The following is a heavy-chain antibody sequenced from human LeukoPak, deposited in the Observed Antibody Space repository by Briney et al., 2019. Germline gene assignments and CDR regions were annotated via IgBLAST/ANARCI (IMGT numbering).Heavy chain of an antibody. J-gene: IGHJ4*02. CDR2: ISYDGSNK. CDR1: GFTFSSYA. Sequence: PGRSLRLSCAASGFTFSSYALQWVRQAPGKGLEWVAVISYDGSNKYYADSVRGRFTISRDSSRNTMYLQMNSLRAEDTAVYYCAREGPGSSWSCFEYWGQGTLVTVSS. V-gene: IGHV3-30-3*01. CDR3: AREGPGSSWSCFEY. D-gene: IGHD6-13*01.